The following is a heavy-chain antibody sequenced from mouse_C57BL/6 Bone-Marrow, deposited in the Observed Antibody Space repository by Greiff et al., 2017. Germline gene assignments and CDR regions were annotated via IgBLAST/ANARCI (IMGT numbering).Heavy chain of an antibody. CDR2: ISYDGSN. D-gene: IGHD1-1*01. J-gene: IGHJ2*01. CDR1: GYSITSGYY. Sequence: EVKLMESGPGLVKPSQSLSLTCSVTGYSITSGYYWNWIRQFPGNKLEWMGYISYDGSNNYNPSLKNRISITRDTSKNQFFLKLNSVTTEDTATXYCARDSTTVVNFDDWGQGTTLTVSS. CDR3: ARDSTTVVNFDD. V-gene: IGHV3-6*01.